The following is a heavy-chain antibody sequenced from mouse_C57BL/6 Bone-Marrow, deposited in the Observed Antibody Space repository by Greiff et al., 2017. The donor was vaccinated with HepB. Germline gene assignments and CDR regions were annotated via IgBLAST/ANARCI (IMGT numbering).Heavy chain of an antibody. J-gene: IGHJ2*01. CDR2: ISNGGGST. Sequence: EVKLVESGGGLVQPGGSLKLSCAASGFTFSDYYMYWVRQTPEKRLEWVAYISNGGGSTYYPDTVKGRFTISRDNAKNTLYMHMSRLKSEDTAMYYWARQVWGFYYFDYWGEGTTLTVS. CDR3: ARQVWGFYYFDY. V-gene: IGHV5-12*01. CDR1: GFTFSDYY.